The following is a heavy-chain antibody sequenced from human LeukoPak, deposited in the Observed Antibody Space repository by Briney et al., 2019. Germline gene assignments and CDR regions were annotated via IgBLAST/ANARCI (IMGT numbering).Heavy chain of an antibody. CDR3: AKGSTYYYDSSGYYYYFDY. J-gene: IGHJ4*02. V-gene: IGHV3-23*01. D-gene: IGHD3-22*01. CDR1: GFTVSSNY. Sequence: PGGSLRLSCAASGFTVSSNYMSWVRQAPGKGLEWVSAISGSGGSTYYADSVKGRFTISRDNSKNTLYLQMNSLRAEDTAVYYCAKGSTYYYDSSGYYYYFDYWGQGTLVTVSS. CDR2: ISGSGGST.